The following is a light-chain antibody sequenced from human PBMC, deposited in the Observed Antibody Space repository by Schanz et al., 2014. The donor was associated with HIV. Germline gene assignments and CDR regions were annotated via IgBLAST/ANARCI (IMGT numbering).Light chain of an antibody. CDR3: QQSYSIPFT. CDR1: QSISRY. Sequence: DIQMTQSPSSLSASVGDRVTITCRASQSISRYLNWYQQKPGKAPKLLVYAASVLQSGVPSRFSASGSGTDFTLIISSLQPEDFATYYCQQSYSIPFTFGPGSKVNIK. J-gene: IGKJ3*01. V-gene: IGKV1-39*01. CDR2: AAS.